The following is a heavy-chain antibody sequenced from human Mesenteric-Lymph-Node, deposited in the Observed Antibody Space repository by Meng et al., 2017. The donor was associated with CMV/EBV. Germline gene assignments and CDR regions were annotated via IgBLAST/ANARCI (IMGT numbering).Heavy chain of an antibody. CDR2: INPNTGDT. Sequence: ASVKVSCKASGYTFTGYYIHWVRQAPGQGLQWMGCINPNTGDTYYAQNFQGRVTVTRDTSISTAYMELSSLTSDDTAVYYCARDGDDGNSFPDYWGRGILVTVSS. D-gene: IGHD4-23*01. J-gene: IGHJ4*02. V-gene: IGHV1-2*02. CDR1: GYTFTGYY. CDR3: ARDGDDGNSFPDY.